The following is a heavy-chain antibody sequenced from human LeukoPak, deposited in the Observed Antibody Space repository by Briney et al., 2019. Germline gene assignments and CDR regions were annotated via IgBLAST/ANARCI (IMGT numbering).Heavy chain of an antibody. Sequence: QPGGSLRLSCAPSGFTFSIYGMHWVRQAAGKGLEWLAFVRYDGSNKYYADSVKGRFTISRDNSKNTLYLQMNSLRAEDTAVYYWAKIQPPDGKRWLQLAVRYYFVYWGQGTLVTVSS. CDR2: VRYDGSNK. D-gene: IGHD5-24*01. CDR1: GFTFSIYG. V-gene: IGHV3-30*02. J-gene: IGHJ4*02. CDR3: AKIQPPDGKRWLQLAVRYYFVY.